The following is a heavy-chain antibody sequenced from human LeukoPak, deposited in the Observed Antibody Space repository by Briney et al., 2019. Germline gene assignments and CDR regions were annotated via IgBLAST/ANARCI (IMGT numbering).Heavy chain of an antibody. CDR1: GFTFSSYA. CDR2: ISYDGSNK. V-gene: IGHV3-30*04. CDR3: AREFWGYCSGGSCPDGMDV. Sequence: PGGSLRLSCAASGFTFSSYAMHWVRQAPGKGLEWVAVISYDGSNKYYADSVKGRFTISRDNSKNTLYLQMNSLRAEDTAVYYCAREFWGYCSGGSCPDGMDVWGKGTTVTVSS. J-gene: IGHJ6*04. D-gene: IGHD2-15*01.